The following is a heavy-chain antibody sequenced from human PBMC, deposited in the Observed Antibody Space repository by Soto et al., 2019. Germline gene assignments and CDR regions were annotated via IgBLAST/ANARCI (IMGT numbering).Heavy chain of an antibody. CDR3: ARKYSSSSDYYYGMDV. Sequence: GASVKVSCKASGYTFTSYGISWVRQAPGQGLEWMGWISAYNGNTNYAQKLQGRVTMTTDTSTSTAYMELRSLRSDDTAVYYCARKYSSSSDYYYGMDVWGQGTTVTVSS. CDR2: ISAYNGNT. CDR1: GYTFTSYG. D-gene: IGHD6-6*01. V-gene: IGHV1-18*01. J-gene: IGHJ6*02.